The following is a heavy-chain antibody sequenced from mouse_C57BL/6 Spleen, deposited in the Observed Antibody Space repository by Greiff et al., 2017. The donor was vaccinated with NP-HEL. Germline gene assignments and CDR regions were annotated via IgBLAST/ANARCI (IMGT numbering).Heavy chain of an antibody. V-gene: IGHV3-6*01. CDR3: ARERSYGNYVNYFDY. Sequence: VQLQQSGPGLVKPSQSLSLTCSVTGYSITSGYYWNWIRQFPGNKLEWMGYISYDGSNNYNPSLKNRISITRDTSKNQFFLKLNSVTTEDTATYYCARERSYGNYVNYFDYWGQGTTLTVSS. J-gene: IGHJ2*01. CDR1: GYSITSGYY. CDR2: ISYDGSN. D-gene: IGHD2-1*01.